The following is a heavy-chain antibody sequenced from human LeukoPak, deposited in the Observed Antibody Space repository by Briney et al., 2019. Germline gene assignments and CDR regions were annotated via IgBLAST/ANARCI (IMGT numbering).Heavy chain of an antibody. Sequence: SETLSPTCAVSGYSISGGYYCGWVRQPPRKRLEWVGSIYHGGSTYYNPSLKSRVTISVDASKNQFSLSLSSVTAADTAVYYCARTRFKTGYSYDSSGYFLDYWGQGTLVTVSS. D-gene: IGHD3-22*01. V-gene: IGHV4-38-2*01. CDR3: ARTRFKTGYSYDSSGYFLDY. CDR1: GYSISGGYY. J-gene: IGHJ4*02. CDR2: IYHGGST.